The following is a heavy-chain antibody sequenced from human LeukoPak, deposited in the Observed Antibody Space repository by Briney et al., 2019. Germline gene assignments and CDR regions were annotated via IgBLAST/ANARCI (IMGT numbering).Heavy chain of an antibody. D-gene: IGHD3-16*01. V-gene: IGHV3-30*03. CDR1: GFTFSSYG. CDR3: ATQAGGALDY. Sequence: GRSLRLSCAASGFTFSSYGMHWVRQAPGKGLEWVAVISYDGSNKYYADSVKGRFTISRDNSKNTLYLQMNSLRAEDTAVYHCATQAGGALDYWGQGTLVTVSS. CDR2: ISYDGSNK. J-gene: IGHJ4*02.